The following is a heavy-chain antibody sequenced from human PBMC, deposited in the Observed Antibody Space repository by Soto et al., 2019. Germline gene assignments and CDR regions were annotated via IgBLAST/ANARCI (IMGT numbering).Heavy chain of an antibody. D-gene: IGHD6-19*01. CDR1: GYTFTSYC. J-gene: IGHJ4*02. Sequence: GASVKVSSKASGYTFTSYCISWVPQAPGQGLEWMGWISAYNGNTNYAQKIQGRVTMTTDTSTSTAYMELRSLRSDDTAVYYCARGSPKGSSGWFDYWGQGTLVTVSS. V-gene: IGHV1-18*04. CDR2: ISAYNGNT. CDR3: ARGSPKGSSGWFDY.